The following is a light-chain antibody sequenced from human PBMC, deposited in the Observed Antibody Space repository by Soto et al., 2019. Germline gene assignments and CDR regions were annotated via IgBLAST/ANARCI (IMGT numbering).Light chain of an antibody. J-gene: IGKJ2*01. Sequence: IQLTQSPSSLSASVGDRVTITCRASQGISSYLAWYQQKPGKAPKLLIYAASTLQSGVPSRFSGSGSRTDFTPPLSSLQPYELATLICKQLNSYTPTFGQRTKLEIK. CDR3: KQLNSYTPT. V-gene: IGKV1-9*01. CDR2: AAS. CDR1: QGISSY.